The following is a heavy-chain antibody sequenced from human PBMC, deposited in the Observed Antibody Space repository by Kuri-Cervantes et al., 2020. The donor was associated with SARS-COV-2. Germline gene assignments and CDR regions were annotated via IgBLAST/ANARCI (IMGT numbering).Heavy chain of an antibody. V-gene: IGHV4-34*01. Sequence: SETLSLTCAVNGGPFSGYYWNWIRQPPGKGLEWIGEINHSGSTNYNPSLKSRVTISVDTSKNQFSLKLSSVTAADTAVYYCARLAIGDCSSTSCQSGFDPWGQGTLVTVSS. CDR2: INHSGST. CDR1: GGPFSGYY. D-gene: IGHD2-2*01. J-gene: IGHJ5*02. CDR3: ARLAIGDCSSTSCQSGFDP.